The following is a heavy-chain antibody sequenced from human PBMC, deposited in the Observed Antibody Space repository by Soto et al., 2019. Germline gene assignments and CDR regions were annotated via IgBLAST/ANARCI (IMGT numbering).Heavy chain of an antibody. CDR1: GDSMSSGGYY. Sequence: PSETLSLTCIVSGDSMSSGGYYWSWIRQHPGKGLEWIGYTFYSGSAFYNPSLKGRVTISVETSKSRFSLRLNSVTAADTAVYFCARDMSRYDSWSGYVSTTNWFDPWGQGALVTVSS. D-gene: IGHD3-3*01. J-gene: IGHJ5*02. CDR3: ARDMSRYDSWSGYVSTTNWFDP. V-gene: IGHV4-31*03. CDR2: TFYSGSA.